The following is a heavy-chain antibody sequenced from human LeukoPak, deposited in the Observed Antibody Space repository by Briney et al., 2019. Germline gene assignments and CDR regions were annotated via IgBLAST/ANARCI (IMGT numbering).Heavy chain of an antibody. D-gene: IGHD6-25*01. Sequence: GGSLTLSCAASGFTFTSYNMDWVRQAPGKGLEWLSSISSISNYICYAYSVKGRFTIAGDNAKNLLYLQMDSLRAEDMAIYYCARGGLESQRLDLLDSWGQGVLVTVSS. CDR1: GFTFTSYN. CDR3: ARGGLESQRLDLLDS. J-gene: IGHJ4*02. V-gene: IGHV3-21*01. CDR2: ISSISNYI.